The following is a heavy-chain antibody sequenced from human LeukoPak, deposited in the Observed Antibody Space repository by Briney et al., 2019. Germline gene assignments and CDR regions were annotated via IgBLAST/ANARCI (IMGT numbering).Heavy chain of an antibody. D-gene: IGHD3-10*01. CDR1: GFTVSSNY. J-gene: IGHJ6*03. Sequence: PGGSLRLSCAASGFTVSSNYMSWVRQAPGKGLEWVSVIYSGGSTYYADSVKGRFTISRDNSKNTLYLQMNNLRAEDTGVYYCASGSGSYRTPYYYMDVWGKGTTVTVSS. CDR3: ASGSGSYRTPYYYMDV. CDR2: IYSGGST. V-gene: IGHV3-53*01.